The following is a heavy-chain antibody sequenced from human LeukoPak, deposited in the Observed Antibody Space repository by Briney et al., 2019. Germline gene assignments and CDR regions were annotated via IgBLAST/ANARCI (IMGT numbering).Heavy chain of an antibody. CDR3: ARAEYSYDFWSGYYSLFGY. J-gene: IGHJ4*02. D-gene: IGHD3-3*01. Sequence: GTSLKVSCKASGYTFTGYYMHCVRQAPGQGLEWRGWINPNSGGTNYAQKFQGRVTMTRDTSISTAYMELSRLRSDDTAVYYCARAEYSYDFWSGYYSLFGYWGQGTLVTVSS. V-gene: IGHV1-2*02. CDR1: GYTFTGYY. CDR2: INPNSGGT.